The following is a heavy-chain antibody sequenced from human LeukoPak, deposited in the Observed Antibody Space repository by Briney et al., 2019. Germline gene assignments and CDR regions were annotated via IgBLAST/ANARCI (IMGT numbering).Heavy chain of an antibody. Sequence: PSETLSLTCTVSGGSISSSYYYWAWIRQSPGKGLEWIATIFYSGATQYNPSLRSRATISIDTSKNQFSLKLSSVTAADTAVYYCARFYGSGSNWFDPWGQGTLVTVSS. CDR1: GGSISSSYYY. D-gene: IGHD3-10*01. J-gene: IGHJ5*02. CDR2: IFYSGAT. CDR3: ARFYGSGSNWFDP. V-gene: IGHV4-39*07.